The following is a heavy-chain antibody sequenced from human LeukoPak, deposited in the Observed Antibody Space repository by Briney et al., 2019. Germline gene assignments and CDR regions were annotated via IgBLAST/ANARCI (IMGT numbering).Heavy chain of an antibody. J-gene: IGHJ4*01. V-gene: IGHV3-11*04. CDR2: ISSSGRTI. CDR1: GFTFSDYY. Sequence: GGPLRLSCTASGFTFSDYYMSCIRQAPGKGLEWVSYISSSGRTIFYADSVKRRFNITRDTDKNPLYLQLNRLRAEDTAVYYCASLRTYSFDYRGQGTPGPVPP. CDR3: ASLRTYSFDY.